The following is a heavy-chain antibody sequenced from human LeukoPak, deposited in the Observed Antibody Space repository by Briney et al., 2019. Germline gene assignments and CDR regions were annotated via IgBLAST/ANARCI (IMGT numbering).Heavy chain of an antibody. CDR2: IYYSGST. D-gene: IGHD2-21*02. Sequence: KPSETLSLTCTVSGGSISSYYWSWIRQPPGKGLEWIGYIYYSGSTNYNPSLKSRVTISVDTSKNQFSLKLSSVTAADTAVYYCARAVYVGVVTATLMDVWGKGTTVTVSS. V-gene: IGHV4-59*01. CDR3: ARAVYVGVVTATLMDV. CDR1: GGSISSYY. J-gene: IGHJ6*03.